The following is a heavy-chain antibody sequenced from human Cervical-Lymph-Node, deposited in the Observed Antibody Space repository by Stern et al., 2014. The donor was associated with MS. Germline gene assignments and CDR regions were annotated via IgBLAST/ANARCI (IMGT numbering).Heavy chain of an antibody. CDR3: ARDPITMVRGVIY. D-gene: IGHD3-10*01. CDR2: ISSSSSYI. CDR1: GFTFSSYS. J-gene: IGHJ4*02. Sequence: EVQLVESGGGLVKPGGSLKLSWAASGFTFSSYSMNWVRQAPGQGLEWVSSISSSSSYIYYADSVKGRFTISRDNAKNSLYLQMNSLRAEDTAVYYCARDPITMVRGVIYWGQGTLVTVSS. V-gene: IGHV3-21*01.